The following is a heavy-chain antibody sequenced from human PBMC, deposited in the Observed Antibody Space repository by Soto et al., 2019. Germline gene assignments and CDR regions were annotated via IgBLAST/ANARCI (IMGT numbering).Heavy chain of an antibody. J-gene: IGHJ6*02. CDR2: ISAYNGNT. CDR3: ARDRPPAYYDFWSGYSGMDV. V-gene: IGHV1-18*01. D-gene: IGHD3-3*01. CDR1: GYTXSSYG. Sequence: SXKVSFKASGYTXSSYGIGLVRQAPGQGLGWMGWISAYNGNTNYAQKLQGRVTMTTDTSTSTAYMELRSLRSDDTAVYYCARDRPPAYYDFWSGYSGMDVWGQGTTGTVS.